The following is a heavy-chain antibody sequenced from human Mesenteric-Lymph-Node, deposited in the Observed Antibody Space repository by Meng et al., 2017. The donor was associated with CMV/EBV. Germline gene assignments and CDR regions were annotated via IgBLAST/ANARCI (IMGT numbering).Heavy chain of an antibody. Sequence: GESLKISCAASGFTFSSYSMNWVRQAPGKGLEWVSYISSSSSTIYYVDSVKGRFTISRDTSKNTLYLQMDILRVEDTAVYYCAKGGYNDYGYYYYGLDVWGQGTTVTVSS. CDR1: GFTFSSYS. V-gene: IGHV3-48*01. J-gene: IGHJ6*02. CDR2: ISSSSSTI. CDR3: AKGGYNDYGYYYYGLDV. D-gene: IGHD5-12*01.